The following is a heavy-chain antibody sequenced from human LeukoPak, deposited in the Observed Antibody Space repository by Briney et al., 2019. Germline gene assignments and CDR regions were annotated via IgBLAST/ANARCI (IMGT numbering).Heavy chain of an antibody. D-gene: IGHD4/OR15-4a*01. CDR1: GGSFSNYY. Sequence: SETLSLTCAVYGGSFSNYYWSWIRQPPGKGLEWIGEINHSGSTNYNPSLKSRVTISVDTSKNQFSLKLSSVTAADTAVYYCARGGLTANYYYYMDVWGKGTTVTVSS. V-gene: IGHV4-34*01. CDR3: ARGGLTANYYYYMDV. J-gene: IGHJ6*03. CDR2: INHSGST.